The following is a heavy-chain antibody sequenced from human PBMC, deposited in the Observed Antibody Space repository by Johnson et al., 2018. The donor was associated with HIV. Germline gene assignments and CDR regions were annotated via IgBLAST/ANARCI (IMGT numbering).Heavy chain of an antibody. CDR1: GFTFSSYA. D-gene: IGHD5-18*01. V-gene: IGHV3-30-3*01. CDR3: ARDETAMAVGAFDI. CDR2: ISYDGSNK. J-gene: IGHJ3*02. Sequence: VQLVESGGGVVQPGRSLRLSCAASGFTFSSYAMHWVRQAPGKGLEWVAVISYDGSNKYYADSVKGRFTISRDNSKNTLYLQMNSLRAEDTAVYYCARDETAMAVGAFDIWGQGTMVTVS.